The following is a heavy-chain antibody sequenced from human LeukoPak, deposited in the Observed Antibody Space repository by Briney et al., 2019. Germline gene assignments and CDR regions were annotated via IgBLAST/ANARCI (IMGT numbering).Heavy chain of an antibody. CDR3: ARMWYYDFWSGYRD. J-gene: IGHJ4*02. CDR1: GGSISSYY. CDR2: IYYSGST. D-gene: IGHD3-3*01. Sequence: SQTLSLTCTVSGGSISSYYWSWIRQPPGKGLEWIGYIYYSGSTNYNPSLKSRVTISVDTSKNQFSLKLSSVTAADTAVYYCARMWYYDFWSGYRDWGQGTLVTVSS. V-gene: IGHV4-59*01.